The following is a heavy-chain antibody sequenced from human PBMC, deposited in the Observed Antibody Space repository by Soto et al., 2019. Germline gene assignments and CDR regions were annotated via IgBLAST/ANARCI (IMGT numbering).Heavy chain of an antibody. CDR2: ISSSSSYI. D-gene: IGHD2-15*01. J-gene: IGHJ5*02. Sequence: PGGSLRLSCAASGFTFGIYSMNWVRQAPGKGLEWVSSISSSSSYIYYADSVKGRFTISRDNAKNSLYLQMNSLRAEDTAVYYCARGTDGSPTHNWFDPWGQGTLVTVSS. CDR3: ARGTDGSPTHNWFDP. V-gene: IGHV3-21*01. CDR1: GFTFGIYS.